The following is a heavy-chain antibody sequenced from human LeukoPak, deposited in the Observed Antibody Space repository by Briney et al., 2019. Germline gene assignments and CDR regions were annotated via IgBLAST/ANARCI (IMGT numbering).Heavy chain of an antibody. CDR2: FHNSGTS. D-gene: IGHD3-16*01. CDR1: DDSISDYY. J-gene: IGHJ4*02. Sequence: PSETLSLTCTVSDDSISDYYRGWIRQPPGKGLEWIGYFHNSGTSTYNPSLKSRVTVSADTSKNQFSLKLNSLTTADTAVYYCTRGAGWLIDYWGQGILVTVSS. CDR3: TRGAGWLIDY. V-gene: IGHV4-59*01.